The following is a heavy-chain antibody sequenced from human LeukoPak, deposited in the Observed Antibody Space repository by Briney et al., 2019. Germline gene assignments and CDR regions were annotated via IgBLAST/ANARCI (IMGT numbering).Heavy chain of an antibody. V-gene: IGHV4-59*01. J-gene: IGHJ5*02. Sequence: PSETLSLXCTVSGGSISSYYWSWIRQPPGKGLEWIGYIYYSGSTNYNPSLKSRVTISVDTSKNQFSLKLSSVAAADTAVYYCARDSPGAVAGGGPGWFDPWGQGTLFTVSS. CDR1: GGSISSYY. D-gene: IGHD6-19*01. CDR3: ARDSPGAVAGGGPGWFDP. CDR2: IYYSGST.